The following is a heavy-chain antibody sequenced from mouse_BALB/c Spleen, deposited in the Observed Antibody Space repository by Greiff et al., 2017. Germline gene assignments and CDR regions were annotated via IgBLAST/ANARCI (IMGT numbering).Heavy chain of an antibody. Sequence: VQGVESGAELVRPGTSVKISCKASGYTFTNYWLGWVKQRPGHGLEWIGDIYPGGGYTNYNEKFKGKATLTADTSSSTAYMQLSSLTSEDSAVYFCAGDYGAYWGQGTLVTVSA. CDR1: GYTFTNYW. V-gene: IGHV1-63*02. J-gene: IGHJ3*01. CDR2: IYPGGGYT. CDR3: AGDYGAY. D-gene: IGHD1-1*02.